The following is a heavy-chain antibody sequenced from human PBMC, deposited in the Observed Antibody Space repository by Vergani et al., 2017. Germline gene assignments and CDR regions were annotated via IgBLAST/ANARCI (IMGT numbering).Heavy chain of an antibody. V-gene: IGHV4-59*01. Sequence: QVQLQESGPGLVKPSETLSLTCTVSGGSISSYCWSWIRQPPGKGLEWIGYIYYSGSTNYNPSLKSRVTISVDTSKNQLSLKLSSVTAADTAVYYCARGQIGNYYYYYMDVWGKGTTVTVSS. J-gene: IGHJ6*03. CDR3: ARGQIGNYYYYYMDV. CDR2: IYYSGST. CDR1: GGSISSYC.